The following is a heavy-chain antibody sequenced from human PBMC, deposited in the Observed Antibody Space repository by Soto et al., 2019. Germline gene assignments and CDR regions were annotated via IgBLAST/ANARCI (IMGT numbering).Heavy chain of an antibody. CDR3: ARVGNGWYFDY. J-gene: IGHJ4*02. CDR2: IWYDGSNK. V-gene: IGHV3-33*01. Sequence: QVQLVESGGGVVQPGRSLRLSCVASGFTFSSYGMHWVRQAPGKGLEWVAIIWYDGSNKYYGDSVKGRFTISRDNSKNMLYLQMNSLRAEDTAVYYCARVGNGWYFDYWGQGTLVIVSS. CDR1: GFTFSSYG. D-gene: IGHD6-19*01.